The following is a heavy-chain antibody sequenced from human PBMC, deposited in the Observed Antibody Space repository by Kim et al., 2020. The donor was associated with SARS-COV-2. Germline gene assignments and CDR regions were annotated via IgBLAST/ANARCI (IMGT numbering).Heavy chain of an antibody. CDR3: AKSPESYYYYGMDV. J-gene: IGHJ6*02. V-gene: IGHV3-23*03. CDR1: GFTFSSYA. CDR2: IYSGGSST. Sequence: GGSLRLSCAASGFTFSSYAMSWVRQAPGKGLEWVSVIYSGGSSTYYADSVKGRFTISRDNSKNTLYLQMNSLRAEDTAVYYCAKSPESYYYYGMDVWGQGTTVTVSS.